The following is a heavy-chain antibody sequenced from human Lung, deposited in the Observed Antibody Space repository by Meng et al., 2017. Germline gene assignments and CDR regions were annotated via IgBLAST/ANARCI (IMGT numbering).Heavy chain of an antibody. CDR3: ARKAGNCISTTCYSLDY. V-gene: IGHV1-69*05. CDR2: INAVFVTT. Sequence: SVKVSCKALGGIFSNYVIGWVRQAPGQGLEWMGGINAVFVTTNSAQKFQGRVTITTEESTSTVYMELTRLTSEDTAVYFCARKAGNCISTTCYSLDYWGQGTLVTVSS. CDR1: GGIFSNYV. D-gene: IGHD2-2*01. J-gene: IGHJ4*02.